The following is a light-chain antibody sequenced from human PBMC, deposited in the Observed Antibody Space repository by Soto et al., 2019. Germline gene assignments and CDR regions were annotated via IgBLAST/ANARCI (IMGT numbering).Light chain of an antibody. J-gene: IGLJ3*02. V-gene: IGLV2-14*01. CDR1: SSDVGGYNY. CDR3: SSYTSSSPHWV. Sequence: QSALTQPASVSGSPGQSITISCTGTSSDVGGYNYVSWYPQHPGKAPKLMIYEVSNRPSGVSNRFSGSKSGNTASLTISGLQAEDEADYYCSSYTSSSPHWVFGGGTQLTVL. CDR2: EVS.